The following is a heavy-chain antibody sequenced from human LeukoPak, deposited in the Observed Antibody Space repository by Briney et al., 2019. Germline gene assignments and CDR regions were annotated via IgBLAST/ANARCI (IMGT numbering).Heavy chain of an antibody. Sequence: ASAKVSCKASGYTFTSYGISWVRQAPGQGLEWMGWISAYNGNTNYAQKLQGRVTMTTDTSTSTAYMELRSLRSDDTAVYYCARALELPLFRAFDIWGQGTMVTVSS. CDR1: GYTFTSYG. D-gene: IGHD1-7*01. CDR2: ISAYNGNT. J-gene: IGHJ3*02. V-gene: IGHV1-18*01. CDR3: ARALELPLFRAFDI.